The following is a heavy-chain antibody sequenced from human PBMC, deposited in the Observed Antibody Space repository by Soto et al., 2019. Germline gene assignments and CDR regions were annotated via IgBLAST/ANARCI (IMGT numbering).Heavy chain of an antibody. D-gene: IGHD2-2*01. CDR2: MSRGGSTI. CDR1: GFTFSDFY. CDR3: AKRRYCNSIGCHYMDV. V-gene: IGHV3-11*01. J-gene: IGHJ6*03. Sequence: QVHLVESGGGLVKPGGSLRLSCAASGFTFSDFYMSWIRQVPGKGLEWVSYMSRGGSTIYYPDSVKGRFTISRDNAKNSVYLQMNSLRAEDTAIYYCAKRRYCNSIGCHYMDVWGRGTTVTVSS.